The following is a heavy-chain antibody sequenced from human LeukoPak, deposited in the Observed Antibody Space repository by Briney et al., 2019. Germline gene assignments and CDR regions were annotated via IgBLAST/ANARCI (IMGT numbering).Heavy chain of an antibody. CDR3: ARDGAVDILTGYGAFDM. V-gene: IGHV4-59*01. Sequence: PSETLSLTCTVSGGSISSYYWSWIRQPPGKGLEWIGYIYYSGSPNYNPSLNSRVTISLDTSRNQFSLKLSSVTAADTAVYYCARDGAVDILTGYGAFDMWGQGTMVTVSS. J-gene: IGHJ3*02. D-gene: IGHD3-9*01. CDR1: GGSISSYY. CDR2: IYYSGSP.